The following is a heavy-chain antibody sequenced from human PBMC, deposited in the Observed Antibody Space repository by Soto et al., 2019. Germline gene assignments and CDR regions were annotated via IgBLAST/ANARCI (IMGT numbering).Heavy chain of an antibody. CDR1: GDSVSSNSAA. V-gene: IGHV6-1*01. Sequence: PSQTLSLTCAISGDSVSSNSAAWNWIRQSPSRGLEWLGRTYYRSKWYNDYAESVKSRITINPDTSKNQFSLQLNSVPPEDTALYYCAREPAAAGRYYYYGMDVWGQGTTVTVS. CDR2: TYYRSKWYN. D-gene: IGHD6-13*01. J-gene: IGHJ6*02. CDR3: AREPAAAGRYYYYGMDV.